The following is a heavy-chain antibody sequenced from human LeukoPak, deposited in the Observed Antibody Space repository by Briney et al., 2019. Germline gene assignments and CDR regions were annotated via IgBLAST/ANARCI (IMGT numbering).Heavy chain of an antibody. CDR2: FDPEDGET. CDR3: ARDVRQTAPRAFDI. V-gene: IGHV1-24*01. Sequence: ASVKVSCKVSGYTLTELSMHWVRQAPGKGLEWMGGFDPEDGETIYAQKFQGRVTMTEDTSTDTAYMELRSLRSDDTAVYYCARDVRQTAPRAFDIWGQGTMVTVSS. CDR1: GYTLTELS. J-gene: IGHJ3*02.